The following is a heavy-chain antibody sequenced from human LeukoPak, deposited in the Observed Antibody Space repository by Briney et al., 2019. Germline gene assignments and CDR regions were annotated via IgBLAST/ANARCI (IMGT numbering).Heavy chain of an antibody. CDR2: ISSSSSTI. CDR1: GFTFSSYS. CDR3: ARVKDYDFWSGYRYYYYGMDV. D-gene: IGHD3-3*01. Sequence: PGGSLRLSCAASGFTFSSYSMNWVRQAPGKGLEWVSYISSSSSTIYYADSVKGRFTISRDNAKNSLYLQMNSLRDEDTAVYYCARVKDYDFWSGYRYYYYGMDVWGQGTTVTVSS. V-gene: IGHV3-48*02. J-gene: IGHJ6*02.